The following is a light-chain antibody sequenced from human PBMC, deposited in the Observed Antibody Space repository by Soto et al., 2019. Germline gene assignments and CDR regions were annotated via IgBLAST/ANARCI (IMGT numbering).Light chain of an antibody. J-gene: IGKJ1*01. CDR2: SAS. CDR3: QQYGSSPGT. CDR1: QSISNW. Sequence: TQSPSTLPASVGDRVTITFRASQSISNWLAWYQQKPGQAPRLLIYSASSRATGIPDRFSGSGSGTDFTLTISRLEPEDFAVYYCQQYGSSPGTFGQGTKVDIK. V-gene: IGKV3-20*01.